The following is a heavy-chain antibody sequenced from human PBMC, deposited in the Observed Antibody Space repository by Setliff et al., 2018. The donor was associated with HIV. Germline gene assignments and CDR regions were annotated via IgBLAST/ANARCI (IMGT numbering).Heavy chain of an antibody. CDR2: ISAYNGNT. CDR3: VRDLGRSSGWYFLAGSGDAFDI. J-gene: IGHJ3*02. D-gene: IGHD6-19*01. Sequence: GASVKVSCKASGYTFTSYGISWVRQAPGEGLAWMGWISAYNGNTNYVQKLQGRVTMTTDTSTSTAYMELRSLRSDDTAVYYCVRDLGRSSGWYFLAGSGDAFDIWGQGTMVTVSS. CDR1: GYTFTSYG. V-gene: IGHV1-18*01.